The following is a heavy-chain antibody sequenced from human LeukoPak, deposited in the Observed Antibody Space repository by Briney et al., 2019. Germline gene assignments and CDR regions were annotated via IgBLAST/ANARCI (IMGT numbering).Heavy chain of an antibody. CDR3: ARSYYGSGTSYGMDV. J-gene: IGHJ6*02. V-gene: IGHV3-7*01. Sequence: GGSLRLSCAVSGFTFSRHWMSWGRQAPGKGLEWVANIKQDGSEKYYVDSVEGRFTISRDNAKNSLYLQMNSLRAEDTAVYYCARSYYGSGTSYGMDVWGQGTTVTVSS. CDR1: GFTFSRHW. D-gene: IGHD3-10*01. CDR2: IKQDGSEK.